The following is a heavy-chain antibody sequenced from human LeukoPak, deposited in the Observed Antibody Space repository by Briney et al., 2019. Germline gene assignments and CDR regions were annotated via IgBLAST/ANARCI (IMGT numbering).Heavy chain of an antibody. CDR1: GYSFTSYW. Sequence: TGESLKISCKGSGYSFTSYWIGWARQMPGKGLEWMGIIYPNDSDTRYSPSFQGQVTIPADKSISTAYLQWSSLKASDTAMYYCAKQPTSMVRGVIITDYYFDYWGQGTLVTVSS. CDR3: AKQPTSMVRGVIITDYYFDY. CDR2: IYPNDSDT. D-gene: IGHD3-10*01. V-gene: IGHV5-51*01. J-gene: IGHJ4*02.